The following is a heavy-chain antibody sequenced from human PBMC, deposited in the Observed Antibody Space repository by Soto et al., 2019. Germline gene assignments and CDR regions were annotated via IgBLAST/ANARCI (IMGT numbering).Heavy chain of an antibody. CDR1: GFTFSDYY. D-gene: IGHD6-13*01. Sequence: QVQLVESGGGLVKPGGSLRLSCAASGFTFSDYYMSWIRQAPGKGLEWVSYISSSSSYTNYADSVKGRFTISRDNAKNSRYHQMNSLGAEDTAVYYCARDQGSSSSWYRAGGVGREVDYWGQGTLVTVSS. CDR3: ARDQGSSSSWYRAGGVGREVDY. J-gene: IGHJ4*02. V-gene: IGHV3-11*05. CDR2: ISSSSSYT.